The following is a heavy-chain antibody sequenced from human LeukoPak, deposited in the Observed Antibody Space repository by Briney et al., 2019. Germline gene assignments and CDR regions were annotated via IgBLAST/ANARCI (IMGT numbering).Heavy chain of an antibody. J-gene: IGHJ4*02. CDR1: GGSISSYY. D-gene: IGHD2-2*01. Sequence: SETLSLTCTVSGGSISSYYWSWIRQPPGKGLEWIGYIYYSGSTNYNPSLKSRVAISVDTSKNQFSLKLSSVTAADTAVYYCARSRTSCCIDYWGQGTLVTVSS. CDR3: ARSRTSCCIDY. CDR2: IYYSGST. V-gene: IGHV4-59*01.